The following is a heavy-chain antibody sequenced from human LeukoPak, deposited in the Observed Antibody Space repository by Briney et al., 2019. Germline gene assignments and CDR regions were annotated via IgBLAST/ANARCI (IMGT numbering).Heavy chain of an antibody. CDR3: ASPGEGYAPAFDI. J-gene: IGHJ3*02. D-gene: IGHD3-16*01. CDR1: GYTFTSYD. CDR2: MNPNRGNT. V-gene: IGHV1-8*01. Sequence: ASVKVSCKASGYTFTSYDINWVRQATGQGLEWMGWMNPNRGNTGYAQKFQGRVTMTRNTSISTAYMELSSLRSEDTAVYYCASPGEGYAPAFDIWGQGTMVTVSS.